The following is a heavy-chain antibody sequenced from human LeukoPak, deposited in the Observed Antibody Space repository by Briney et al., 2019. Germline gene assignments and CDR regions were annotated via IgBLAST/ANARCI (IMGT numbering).Heavy chain of an antibody. CDR3: ARDQGVYDYVWGSYRDDAFDI. J-gene: IGHJ3*02. CDR2: IIPIFGTA. Sequence: SVKVSCKVSGYTLTELSMHWVRQAPGQGLEWMGGIIPIFGTANYAQKFQGRVTITADESTSTAYMGLSSLRSEDTAVYYCARDQGVYDYVWGSYRDDAFDIWGQGTMVTVSS. CDR1: GYTLTELS. V-gene: IGHV1-69*13. D-gene: IGHD3-16*02.